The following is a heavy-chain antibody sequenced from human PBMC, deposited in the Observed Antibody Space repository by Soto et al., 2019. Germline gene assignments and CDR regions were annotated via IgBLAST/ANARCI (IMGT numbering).Heavy chain of an antibody. Sequence: SETLSLTCTVSGGSISSGGYYWSWIRQHPGKGLEWIGYIYYSGSTYYNPSLKSRVTISVDTSKNQFSLKLSSVTAADTAVYYCAGFGVVKSGPAFDIWGQGTMVTVSS. CDR3: AGFGVVKSGPAFDI. CDR1: GGSISSGGYY. J-gene: IGHJ3*02. V-gene: IGHV4-31*03. D-gene: IGHD3-3*01. CDR2: IYYSGST.